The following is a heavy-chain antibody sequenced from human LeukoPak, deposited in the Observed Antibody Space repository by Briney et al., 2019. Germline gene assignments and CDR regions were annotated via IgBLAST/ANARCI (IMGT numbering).Heavy chain of an antibody. Sequence: GGSLRLSCVASGFIFSDSVIHWVRQAPGKGLEWVAVISHDVKTTYYADSAKGRSTISRDNSRNTVFLQMNWLRPEDTAVYYCVKEAYYGWGSSPTFFFYYWGQGTRVTVSS. J-gene: IGHJ4*02. V-gene: IGHV3-30*04. CDR3: VKEAYYGWGSSPTFFFYY. CDR1: GFIFSDSV. CDR2: ISHDVKTT. D-gene: IGHD3-10*01.